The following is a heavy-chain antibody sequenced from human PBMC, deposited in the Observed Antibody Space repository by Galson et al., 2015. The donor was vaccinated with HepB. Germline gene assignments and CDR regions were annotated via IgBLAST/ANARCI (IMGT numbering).Heavy chain of an antibody. Sequence: SLRLSCAASGFSFSTYDMSWVRQAPGKGMEWVSASEGGGATFYTDSVKGRFTISRDNSKNTLNLQMNSLRAEDTALYYCAGQQGYGYGLDIWGQGTMVTVSS. CDR2: SEGGGAT. D-gene: IGHD5-18*01. J-gene: IGHJ3*02. CDR3: AGQQGYGYGLDI. CDR1: GFSFSTYD. V-gene: IGHV3-23*01.